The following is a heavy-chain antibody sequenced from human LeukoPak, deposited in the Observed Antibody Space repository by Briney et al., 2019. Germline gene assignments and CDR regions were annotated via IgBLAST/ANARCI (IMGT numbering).Heavy chain of an antibody. V-gene: IGHV3-15*07. CDR1: GFTFSSYS. Sequence: GGSLRLSCAASGFTFSSYSMNWVRQAPGKGLEWVGRIKSKTDGGTTDYAAPAKGRFTISRDDSKNTLYLQMNSLKTEDTAVYYCTTDLYGDMGYWGQGTLVTVSS. D-gene: IGHD4-17*01. J-gene: IGHJ4*02. CDR3: TTDLYGDMGY. CDR2: IKSKTDGGTT.